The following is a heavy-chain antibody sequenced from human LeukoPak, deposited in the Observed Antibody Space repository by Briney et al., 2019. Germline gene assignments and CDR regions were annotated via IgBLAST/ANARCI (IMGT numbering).Heavy chain of an antibody. Sequence: GGSLRLSCAASGFIFDEYGMDWVRQAPGKGLEWVSGINWNGGSTGYADSVKGRFTISRDNANNSLYLQMNSLRAEDAAVYYCARGYSGSYYVYYYYYMDVWGKGTTVTVSS. CDR1: GFIFDEYG. D-gene: IGHD1-26*01. J-gene: IGHJ6*03. CDR2: INWNGGST. V-gene: IGHV3-20*04. CDR3: ARGYSGSYYVYYYYYMDV.